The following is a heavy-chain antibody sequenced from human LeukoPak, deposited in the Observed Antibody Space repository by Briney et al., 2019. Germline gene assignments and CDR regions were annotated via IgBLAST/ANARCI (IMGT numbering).Heavy chain of an antibody. V-gene: IGHV1-18*01. CDR1: GYTFTNYG. D-gene: IGHD5-24*01. Sequence: ASVKVSCKASGYTFTNYGISWVRQAPGQGLEWMGWISAYNGNTNYAQELQDRVTMTTDTSTSTAYMELRSLRSGDTAVYYCAREDVEDYMDVWGKGTTVTISS. J-gene: IGHJ6*03. CDR2: ISAYNGNT. CDR3: AREDVEDYMDV.